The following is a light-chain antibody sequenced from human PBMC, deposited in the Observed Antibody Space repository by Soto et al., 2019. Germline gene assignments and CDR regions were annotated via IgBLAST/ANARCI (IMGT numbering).Light chain of an antibody. CDR2: AVS. CDR3: NSYTSITTLGV. J-gene: IGLJ2*01. Sequence: QSALTQPASVSGSPGQSITISCTGTSSDIGVYNYVSWYQQHPGKAPKLVIYAVSNRPSGVSNRFSGSKSGNTASLTISGLQAEDEADYYCNSYTSITTLGVFGGGTQLTVL. CDR1: SSDIGVYNY. V-gene: IGLV2-14*01.